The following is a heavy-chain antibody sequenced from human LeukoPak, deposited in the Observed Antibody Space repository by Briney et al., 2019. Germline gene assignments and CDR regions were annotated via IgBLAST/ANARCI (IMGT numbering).Heavy chain of an antibody. CDR2: IYHSGST. Sequence: SETLSLTCAVSGYSISSGYYWGWIRQPPGKGLGWIGSIYHSGSTYYNPSLKSRVTISVDTSKNQFSLKLSSVTAADTAVYYCARRYGSGSYLHWGQGTLVTVSS. CDR3: ARRYGSGSYLH. V-gene: IGHV4-38-2*01. CDR1: GYSISSGYY. D-gene: IGHD3-10*01. J-gene: IGHJ4*02.